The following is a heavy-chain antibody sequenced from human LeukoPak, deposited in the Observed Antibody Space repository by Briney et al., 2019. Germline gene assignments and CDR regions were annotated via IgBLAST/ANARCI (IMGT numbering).Heavy chain of an antibody. Sequence: SETLSLTCAVYGGFFSGYYWSWIRQPPGKGLEWIGEINHSGSANYNPSLKSRVTISVDTSKNQFSLKLSSVTAADTAVYYCARVSRQKGRFPLAFDYWGQGTLVTVSS. CDR2: INHSGSA. V-gene: IGHV4-34*01. CDR3: ARVSRQKGRFPLAFDY. CDR1: GGFFSGYY. D-gene: IGHD2-2*01. J-gene: IGHJ4*02.